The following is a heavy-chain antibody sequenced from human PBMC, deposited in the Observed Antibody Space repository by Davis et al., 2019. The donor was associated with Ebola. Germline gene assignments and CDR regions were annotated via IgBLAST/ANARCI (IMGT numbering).Heavy chain of an antibody. CDR2: ISAYNGNT. Sequence: ASVPVSCKASGYTFTTYGISWVRQAPGQGLEWMGWISAYNGNTAYTQNLQGRFTMTTDTSTNTAYMELRSLTSGDTAVYYCARVPKRKGMDVWGQGTTVIVSS. D-gene: IGHD1-1*01. V-gene: IGHV1-18*01. J-gene: IGHJ6*02. CDR3: ARVPKRKGMDV. CDR1: GYTFTTYG.